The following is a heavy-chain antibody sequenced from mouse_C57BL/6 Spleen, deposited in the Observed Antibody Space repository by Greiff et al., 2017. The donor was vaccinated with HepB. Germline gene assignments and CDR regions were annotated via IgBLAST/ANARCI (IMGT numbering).Heavy chain of an antibody. Sequence: QVQLQQPGAELVMPGASVKLSCKASGYTFTSYWMHWVKQRPGQGLEWIGEIDPSDSYTNYNQKFKGKSTLTVDKSSSTAYMQLSSLTSEDSAVYYCARSGDYGWYFDVWGTGTTVTVSS. CDR2: IDPSDSYT. CDR3: ARSGDYGWYFDV. V-gene: IGHV1-69*01. J-gene: IGHJ1*03. CDR1: GYTFTSYW. D-gene: IGHD1-1*01.